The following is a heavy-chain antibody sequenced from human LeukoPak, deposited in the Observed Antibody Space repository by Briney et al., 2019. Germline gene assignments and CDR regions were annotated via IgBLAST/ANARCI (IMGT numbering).Heavy chain of an antibody. CDR2: INPNSGGT. Sequence: ASVKVSCKASGYIFTGYYMYWVRQAPGQGLEWMGWINPNSGGTNYAQKFQGRVTMTRDTSISTAYMDLSSLRSDDTAVYYCARGGCSGYDYDCWGQGTLVTVSS. J-gene: IGHJ4*02. V-gene: IGHV1-2*02. CDR1: GYIFTGYY. CDR3: ARGGCSGYDYDC. D-gene: IGHD5-12*01.